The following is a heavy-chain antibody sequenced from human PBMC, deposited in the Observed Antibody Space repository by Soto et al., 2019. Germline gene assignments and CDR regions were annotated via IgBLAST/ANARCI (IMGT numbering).Heavy chain of an antibody. D-gene: IGHD2-21*02. Sequence: QVYLVQSGAEVKKPGSSEKISCKASGGIFSSNTINWVRQAAGQGLEWMGGVIPLFGTANYAEKFQGRVTITADKSTKTEYMELTSLRSEDTAVYYCASKAACGGDCYAFDSWGQGTLVTVSS. V-gene: IGHV1-69*06. CDR2: VIPLFGTA. CDR1: GGIFSSNT. J-gene: IGHJ4*02. CDR3: ASKAACGGDCYAFDS.